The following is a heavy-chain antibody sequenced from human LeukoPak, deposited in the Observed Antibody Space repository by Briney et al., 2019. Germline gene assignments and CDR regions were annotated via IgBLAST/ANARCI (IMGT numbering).Heavy chain of an antibody. CDR1: GGSISLSDYY. V-gene: IGHV4-39*07. CDR2: VYYSGTT. J-gene: IGHJ4*02. CDR3: ARGTLYSGWSYYFDY. D-gene: IGHD6-19*01. Sequence: SETLSLTCSVSGGSISLSDYYWGWLRQPPGKALEWIGSVYYSGTTSYNPVLKSLVTISVDMSQHPFSLRLSSVTAADTAMYYCARGTLYSGWSYYFDYWGQGSQVTVSS.